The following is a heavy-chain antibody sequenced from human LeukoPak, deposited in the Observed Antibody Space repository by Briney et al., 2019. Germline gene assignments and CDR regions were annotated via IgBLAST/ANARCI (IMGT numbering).Heavy chain of an antibody. J-gene: IGHJ3*02. V-gene: IGHV2-5*02. D-gene: IGHD3-10*01. CDR3: ALSYYYGSGLIDAFDI. CDR2: VYRDDDK. Sequence: SGPTLVKPTQTLTLTCTFSGFSLTTRGVGVGCIRQAPGKALEWLALVYRDDDKRYSPSLKSRLTFTKDTSKNQVLLRMTNMEPVDTGTYYCALSYYYGSGLIDAFDIWGQGTTVTVSS. CDR1: GFSLTTRGVG.